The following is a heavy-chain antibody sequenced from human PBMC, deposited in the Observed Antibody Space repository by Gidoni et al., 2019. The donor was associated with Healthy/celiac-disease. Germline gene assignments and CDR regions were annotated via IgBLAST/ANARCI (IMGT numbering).Heavy chain of an antibody. Sequence: QVQLVESGGGVVQPGRSLRVCCAASGVTFSLYGMHWVRQAPGKGLEWVGVIWYDGRNKYYAGSVKGRFTISRDNSKDTLYLQMNSLRAEDTAVYYCARDGNYYDSSGYYETLYYFDYWGQGTLVTVSS. CDR1: GVTFSLYG. CDR3: ARDGNYYDSSGYYETLYYFDY. D-gene: IGHD3-22*01. J-gene: IGHJ4*02. V-gene: IGHV3-33*01. CDR2: IWYDGRNK.